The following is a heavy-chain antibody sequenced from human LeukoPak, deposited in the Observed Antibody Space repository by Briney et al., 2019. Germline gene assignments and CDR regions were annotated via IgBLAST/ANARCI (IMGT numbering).Heavy chain of an antibody. V-gene: IGHV4-39*01. J-gene: IGHJ4*02. Sequence: SETLSLTCTVSGDSVTSSTYYWGWIRQPPGKGLEWIGSIYYSGSTYYNPSLKSRATISVDTSKNQFSLKLSSVTAADTAVYYCARLDSSGWSHKADYWGQGTLVTVSS. CDR1: GDSVTSSTYY. D-gene: IGHD6-19*01. CDR2: IYYSGST. CDR3: ARLDSSGWSHKADY.